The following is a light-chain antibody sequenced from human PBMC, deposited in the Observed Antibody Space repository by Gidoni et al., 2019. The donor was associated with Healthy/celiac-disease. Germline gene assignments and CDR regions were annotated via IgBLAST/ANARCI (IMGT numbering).Light chain of an antibody. CDR3: QQYDNLPPYT. J-gene: IGKJ2*01. CDR2: DAS. Sequence: DIQMTQSPSSLSASVGDRVTITCQASQDISNYLNWYQQKPGKAPKLLIYDASNLEKGVPSRFSGSGSATDFTFTISSLQPEDIATYYCQQYDNLPPYTFXQXTKLEIK. CDR1: QDISNY. V-gene: IGKV1-33*01.